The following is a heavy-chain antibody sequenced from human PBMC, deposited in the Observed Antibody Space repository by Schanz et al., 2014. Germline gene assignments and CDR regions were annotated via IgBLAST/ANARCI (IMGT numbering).Heavy chain of an antibody. V-gene: IGHV3-11*04. CDR2: IGNGGVTI. CDR3: ARDRRNADLDY. J-gene: IGHJ4*02. CDR1: GFPFCYYF. Sequence: QVQLVDSGGGLVKPGGSLRLSCTASGFPFCYYFMARIRPPPGRGLEWVSYIGNGGVTIYYADSVKGRFTISRDKAKNSLYLEMNSLRAEDTALYYCARDRRNADLDYWGQGTLVTVSS. D-gene: IGHD1-1*01.